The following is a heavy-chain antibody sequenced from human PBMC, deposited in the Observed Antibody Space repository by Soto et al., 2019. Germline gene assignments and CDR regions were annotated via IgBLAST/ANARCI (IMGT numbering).Heavy chain of an antibody. CDR1: GYTFTGHY. Sequence: GASVKVSYKASGYTFTGHYIHWVRQAPEQGPEWMGEIGPESGATRYAQKFQGRVTMTRDTSITTVYMELKNLSPDDTAVYYCGRGRSGQIVVFYWGQGTPVTV. CDR2: IGPESGAT. V-gene: IGHV1-2*02. J-gene: IGHJ4*02. D-gene: IGHD1-26*01. CDR3: GRGRSGQIVVFY.